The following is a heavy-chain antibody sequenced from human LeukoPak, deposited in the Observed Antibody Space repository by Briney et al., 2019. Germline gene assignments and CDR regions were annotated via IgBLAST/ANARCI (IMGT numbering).Heavy chain of an antibody. CDR1: GFTFSSYG. D-gene: IGHD3-22*01. Sequence: GGSLRLSCAASGFTFSSYGMHWVRQAPGKGLEWVAFIRYDGSNKYYADSVKGRLTISRDNSKNTLYLQMNSLRAEDTAVYYCAKDYSYYDSSGYYPNYYYYYYMDVWGKGTTVTISS. CDR3: AKDYSYYDSSGYYPNYYYYYYMDV. CDR2: IRYDGSNK. J-gene: IGHJ6*03. V-gene: IGHV3-30*02.